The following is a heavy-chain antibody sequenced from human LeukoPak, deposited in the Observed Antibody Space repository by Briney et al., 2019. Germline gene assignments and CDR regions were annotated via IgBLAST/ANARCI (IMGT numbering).Heavy chain of an antibody. V-gene: IGHV6-1*01. J-gene: IGHJ3*01. Sequence: SQTLSLTCAISGDSVSNNNYAWNWTRQSPSRGLEWLGRTYYRSQWYNDYARSVMSRISVDPDTSKNQFSLHLSSVTPDDTAIYYCAGGYAFDVWGQGTMVTVSS. CDR2: TYYRSQWYN. CDR3: AGGYAFDV. CDR1: GDSVSNNNYA.